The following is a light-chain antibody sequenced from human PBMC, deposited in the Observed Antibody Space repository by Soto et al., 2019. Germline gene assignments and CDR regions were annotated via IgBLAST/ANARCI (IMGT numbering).Light chain of an antibody. CDR3: QTWDTGIRV. J-gene: IGLJ2*01. CDR2: LNSDGSH. Sequence: QPVLTQSPSASASLGASVKLTCTLSSGHSIYVIAWHQQQPEKGPRFLMKLNSDGSHSKGDGIPDRFSGTSSGAERYLTISSLQSEDEADYYCQTWDTGIRVFGGGTNFTVL. V-gene: IGLV4-69*01. CDR1: SGHSIYV.